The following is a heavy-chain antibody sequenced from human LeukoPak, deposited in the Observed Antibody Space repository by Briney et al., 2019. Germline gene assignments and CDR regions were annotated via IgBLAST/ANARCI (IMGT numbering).Heavy chain of an antibody. Sequence: SVKVSCKASGGTFSSYTISWVLQAPGHGLEWMGRIIPILGIANYAQKFQGRVTITADKSTSTAYMELSSLRSEDTAVYYCARDSGSYIKYYFDYWGQGTLVTVSS. CDR2: IIPILGIA. CDR1: GGTFSSYT. CDR3: ARDSGSYIKYYFDY. D-gene: IGHD1-26*01. J-gene: IGHJ4*02. V-gene: IGHV1-69*04.